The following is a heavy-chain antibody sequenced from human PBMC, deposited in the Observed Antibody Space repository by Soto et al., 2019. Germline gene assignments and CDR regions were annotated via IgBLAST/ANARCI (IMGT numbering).Heavy chain of an antibody. CDR3: ARVVRGVAEV. CDR1: GYIFISYY. J-gene: IGHJ4*02. D-gene: IGHD3-10*01. Sequence: GASVKVSCKASGYIFISYYMHWVRQAPGQGLEWMGFINPSGGSTSYAQKFQGRVTMTRDTSTSTVYMDLSSLRSDDTAVYYCARVVRGVAEVWGQGTLVTVSS. V-gene: IGHV1-46*01. CDR2: INPSGGST.